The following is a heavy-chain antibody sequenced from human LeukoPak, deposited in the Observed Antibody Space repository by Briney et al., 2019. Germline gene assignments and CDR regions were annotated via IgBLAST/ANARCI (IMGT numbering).Heavy chain of an antibody. D-gene: IGHD6-19*01. V-gene: IGHV3-23*01. Sequence: PGGSLRLSCAASGFTFSSYAMNWVRQAPGKGLEWVSAISGSGGSAYYADSVKGRFTISRDTSKNTLYLQMNSLRAEDTAVYYCAKGSYSSGWYNAFDIWGRGTMVTVSS. CDR1: GFTFSSYA. J-gene: IGHJ3*02. CDR2: ISGSGGSA. CDR3: AKGSYSSGWYNAFDI.